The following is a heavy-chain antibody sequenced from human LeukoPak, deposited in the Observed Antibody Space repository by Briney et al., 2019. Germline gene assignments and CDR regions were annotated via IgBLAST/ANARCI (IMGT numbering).Heavy chain of an antibody. D-gene: IGHD3-10*01. CDR1: GGSFSGYY. CDR3: ARQYYYGSGSYYAWFDP. Sequence: PSETLSLTCAVYGGSFSGYYWSWIRQPPGKGLEWIGEINHSGSTNYNPSLKSRVTISVDTSKNQFSLKLSSVTAADTAVYYCARQYYYGSGSYYAWFDPWGQGPWSPSPQ. CDR2: INHSGST. J-gene: IGHJ5*02. V-gene: IGHV4-34*01.